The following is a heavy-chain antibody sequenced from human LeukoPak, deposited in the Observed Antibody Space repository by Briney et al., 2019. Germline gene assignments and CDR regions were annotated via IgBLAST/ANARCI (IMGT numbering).Heavy chain of an antibody. CDR1: GGSFSGYY. D-gene: IGHD3-3*01. V-gene: IGHV4-34*01. Sequence: SETLSLTCAVFGGSFSGYYWSWIRQPPGKGLEWIGEINHSGSTNYNPSLKSRVTISVDTSKNQFSLKLSSVTAADTAVYYCARGPHENYDFWSGYSNSHFDYWGQGTLVTVSS. CDR2: INHSGST. CDR3: ARGPHENYDFWSGYSNSHFDY. J-gene: IGHJ4*02.